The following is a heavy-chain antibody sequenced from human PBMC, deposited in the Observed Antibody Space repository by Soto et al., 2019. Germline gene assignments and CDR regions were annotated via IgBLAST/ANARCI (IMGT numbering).Heavy chain of an antibody. D-gene: IGHD4-17*01. J-gene: IGHJ4*02. Sequence: PSETLSLTCTVSGGSISSGDYYWSWIRQPPGKGLEWIGYIYYSGSTYYNPSLKSRVTISVDTSKNQFSLKLSSVTAADTAVYYCARRPEGRLGGDYAYFDYWGQGTLVTVSS. CDR1: GGSISSGDYY. CDR3: ARRPEGRLGGDYAYFDY. V-gene: IGHV4-30-4*01. CDR2: IYYSGST.